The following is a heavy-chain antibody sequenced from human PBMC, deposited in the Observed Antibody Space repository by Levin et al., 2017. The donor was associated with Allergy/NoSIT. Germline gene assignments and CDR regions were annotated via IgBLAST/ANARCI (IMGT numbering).Heavy chain of an antibody. CDR2: ITPNGDQK. J-gene: IGHJ4*02. V-gene: IGHV3-30*18. CDR3: AKGGDFDF. Sequence: SCAASGFSFSTYGMQWVRQAPGKGLQWVAFITPNGDQKYYADSVRARFTISRDNSKSTVYLQISSLRPEDTAMYYCAKGGDFDFWGQGTLVTVSS. CDR1: GFSFSTYG.